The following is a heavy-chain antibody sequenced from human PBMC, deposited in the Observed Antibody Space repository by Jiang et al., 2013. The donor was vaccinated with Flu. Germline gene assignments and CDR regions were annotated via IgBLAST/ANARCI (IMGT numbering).Heavy chain of an antibody. V-gene: IGHV5-51*01. CDR1: GYSFTSYW. Sequence: GAEVKKPGESLKISCKGSGYSFTSYWIGWVRQMPGKGLEWMGIIYPGDSDTRYSPSFQGQVTISADKSISTAYLQWSSLKASDTAMYYCARLYYYDSSGYYYFDYWGQGTLVTVSS. J-gene: IGHJ4*02. D-gene: IGHD3-22*01. CDR3: ARLYYYDSSGYYYFDY. CDR2: IYPGDSDT.